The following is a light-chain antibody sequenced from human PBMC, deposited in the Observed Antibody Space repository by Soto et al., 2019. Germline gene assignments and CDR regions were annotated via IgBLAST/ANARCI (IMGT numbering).Light chain of an antibody. CDR1: QSLVYSDGNNY. CDR2: KVS. Sequence: DVVMTQSPLSLPVTLGQPASISCTSSQSLVYSDGNNYLNWFHQRPGQSPRRLIYKVSNRDSGVPDRLSGSGSGTNFTLKISRVEAEDVGIYYCMQGAHWPLTFGGGTKVEIK. CDR3: MQGAHWPLT. V-gene: IGKV2-30*01. J-gene: IGKJ4*01.